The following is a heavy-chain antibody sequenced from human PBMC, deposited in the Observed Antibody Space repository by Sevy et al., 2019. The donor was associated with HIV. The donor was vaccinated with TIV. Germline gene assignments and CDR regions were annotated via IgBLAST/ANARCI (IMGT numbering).Heavy chain of an antibody. J-gene: IGHJ4*02. CDR1: GFTFSDYY. CDR2: IRSSGFTM. Sequence: GGSLRLSCAASGFTFSDYYMIWIRQAPGKGLEWVSYIRSSGFTMYYADSVKGRFTISRDNAKNSLYLQMNSLRAEDTAVYYCARDYGGAAGFFDYWASESWSPSPQ. CDR3: ARDYGGAAGFFDY. V-gene: IGHV3-11*01. D-gene: IGHD6-13*01.